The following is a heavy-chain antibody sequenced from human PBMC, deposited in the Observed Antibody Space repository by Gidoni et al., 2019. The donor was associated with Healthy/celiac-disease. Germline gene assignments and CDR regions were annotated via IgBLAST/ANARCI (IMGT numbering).Heavy chain of an antibody. D-gene: IGHD6-19*01. CDR2: ISGSGGST. Sequence: EVQLLESGGGLVQPGGSLRLSVAASRFTFSSYAMSWVRQAPGKGLGWVSAISGSGGSTYYADSVKGRFTISRDNSKNTLYLQMNSLRAEDTAVYYCAKDRSKLYSSGWYFDYWGQGTLVTVSS. CDR3: AKDRSKLYSSGWYFDY. CDR1: RFTFSSYA. V-gene: IGHV3-23*01. J-gene: IGHJ4*02.